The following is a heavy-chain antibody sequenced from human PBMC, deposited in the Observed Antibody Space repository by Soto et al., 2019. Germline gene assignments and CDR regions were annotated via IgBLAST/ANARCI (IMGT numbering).Heavy chain of an antibody. V-gene: IGHV4-59*01. CDR2: IYYSGST. D-gene: IGHD3-16*01. Sequence: QVQLQESGPGLVKPSETLSLTCTVSGGSISSYYWSWIRQHPGKGLEWIGYIYYSGSTNYNPSLTSRVTISVDTSKNQFSQKLSSVTAADTAVYYCARSESPFGGRRYYYGMDVWGQGTTVTVSS. CDR1: GGSISSYY. CDR3: ARSESPFGGRRYYYGMDV. J-gene: IGHJ6*02.